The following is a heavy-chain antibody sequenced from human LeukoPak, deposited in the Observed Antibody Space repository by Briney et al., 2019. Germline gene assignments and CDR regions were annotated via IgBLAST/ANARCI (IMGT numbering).Heavy chain of an antibody. CDR2: ISSNGGST. CDR1: GFTFSSYA. Sequence: GGSLRLSCAASGFTFSSYAMHWVRQAPGEGLEYVSAISSNGGSTYYADSVKGRFTISRDNSKNTLYLQMSSLRAEDTAVYYCVKSQGGWCSIWGQGTTVTVSS. CDR3: VKSQGGWCSI. D-gene: IGHD6-19*01. J-gene: IGHJ6*02. V-gene: IGHV3-64D*06.